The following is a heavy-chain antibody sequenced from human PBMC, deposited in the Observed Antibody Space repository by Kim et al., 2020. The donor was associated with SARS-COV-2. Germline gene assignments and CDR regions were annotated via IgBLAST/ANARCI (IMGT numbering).Heavy chain of an antibody. D-gene: IGHD6-6*01. V-gene: IGHV3-53*01. Sequence: YYADSVKGRFTISRDNSKNTLFLQMSSLRADDTAIYYCARTSSTFKFPTWGQGTLVTVSS. CDR3: ARTSSTFKFPT. J-gene: IGHJ5*02.